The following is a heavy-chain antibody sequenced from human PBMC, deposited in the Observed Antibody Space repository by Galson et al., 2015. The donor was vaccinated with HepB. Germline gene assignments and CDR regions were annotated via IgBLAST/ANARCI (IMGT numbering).Heavy chain of an antibody. CDR1: GDSISISSWH. J-gene: IGHJ6*03. V-gene: IGHV4-39*07. Sequence: SETLSLTCTVSGDSISISSWHWGWIRQPPGKGLEWIGSIYYSGSTYYNPSLKSRVTMSVDTSMNQFSLKLSSVTAADTAVYYCARDAVVVVPAADTEDYYYYYMDVWGKGTTVTVSS. D-gene: IGHD2-2*01. CDR3: ARDAVVVVPAADTEDYYYYYMDV. CDR2: IYYSGST.